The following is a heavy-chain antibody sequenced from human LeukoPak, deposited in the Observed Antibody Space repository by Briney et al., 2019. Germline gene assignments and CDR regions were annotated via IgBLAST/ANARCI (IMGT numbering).Heavy chain of an antibody. CDR2: IRQDGSEK. D-gene: IGHD6-13*01. CDR1: GFTFSSYW. CDR3: ARRRSSSWYTLPGAFDI. J-gene: IGHJ3*02. V-gene: IGHV3-7*01. Sequence: GGSLRLSCAASGFTFSSYWMSWVRQAPGKGLEWVANIRQDGSEKHYVDSVKGRFTISRDNAKNSLYLQMNSLRAEDTAVYYCARRRSSSWYTLPGAFDIWGQGTIVTVSS.